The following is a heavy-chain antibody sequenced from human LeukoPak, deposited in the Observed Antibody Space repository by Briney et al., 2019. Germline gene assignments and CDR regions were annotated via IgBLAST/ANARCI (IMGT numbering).Heavy chain of an antibody. CDR2: INPNSGGT. V-gene: IGHV1-2*02. J-gene: IGHJ4*02. CDR3: ARAQHSLAALLTSNYFDS. CDR1: GYTFTGYY. Sequence: ASVKVSCKASGYTFTGYYMHWVRQAPGQGLEWMGWINPNSGGTNYAQKFQGRVTMTRDTSISTAYMELSRLRSDDTAVYFCARAQHSLAALLTSNYFDSWGQGTLVTVSS. D-gene: IGHD3-9*01.